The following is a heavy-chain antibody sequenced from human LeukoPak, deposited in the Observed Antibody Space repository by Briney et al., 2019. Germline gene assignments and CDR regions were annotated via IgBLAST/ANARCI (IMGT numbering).Heavy chain of an antibody. CDR1: GYTISSYH. Sequence: PSETLSLTCTVSGYTISSYHWSWIRQPPGKGLEWIGYIAYSGSTNYNPSLKSRVTISVDTSKNQFSLKLSSVTAADTAVYYCARVGRGDHTWGSYYFDHWGQGTLVTVSS. CDR3: ARVGRGDHTWGSYYFDH. D-gene: IGHD3-16*01. CDR2: IAYSGST. V-gene: IGHV4-59*01. J-gene: IGHJ4*02.